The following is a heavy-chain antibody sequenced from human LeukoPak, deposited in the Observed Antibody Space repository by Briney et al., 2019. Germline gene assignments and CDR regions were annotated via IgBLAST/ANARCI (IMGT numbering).Heavy chain of an antibody. J-gene: IGHJ5*02. CDR3: GRREQQLGWFDP. CDR1: GVSISTSY. D-gene: IGHD6-13*01. V-gene: IGHV4-59*08. Sequence: SETLSLTCTVPGVSISTSYWSWIRQPPGKGLEWIGCINYSGSTKYNPSRKSRVTISVDTSKNQVSLKLSSVTAADTAVYYCGRREQQLGWFDPWGQGTLVTVSS. CDR2: INYSGST.